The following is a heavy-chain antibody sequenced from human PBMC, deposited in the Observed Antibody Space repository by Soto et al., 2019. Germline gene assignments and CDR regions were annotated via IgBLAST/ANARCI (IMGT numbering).Heavy chain of an antibody. CDR1: GGYFSGYY. Sequence: SETLSLTCAVYGGYFSGYYWSWIRQPPGKGLEWIGEINHSGSTNYNPSLKSRVTISIDTSKNQFSLKLSSVTAADTAVYYCARATRYCTNGVCSTFEYWGQGTLVTVSS. CDR2: INHSGST. CDR3: ARATRYCTNGVCSTFEY. J-gene: IGHJ4*01. V-gene: IGHV4-34*01. D-gene: IGHD2-8*01.